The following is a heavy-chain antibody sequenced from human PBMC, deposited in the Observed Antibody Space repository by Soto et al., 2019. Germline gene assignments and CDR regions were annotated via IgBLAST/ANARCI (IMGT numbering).Heavy chain of an antibody. D-gene: IGHD3-9*01. V-gene: IGHV3-21*01. CDR2: ITSASDYI. CDR1: GFMFTKST. Sequence: GGSLRLSCVASGFMFTKSTMNWVRQAPGKGLECVSSITSASDYIFYADSVKGRSTISRDNANNSLYLQMNSLRAEDTAVYYCARVGTGSSTPLDIWGQGTMVTV. J-gene: IGHJ3*02. CDR3: ARVGTGSSTPLDI.